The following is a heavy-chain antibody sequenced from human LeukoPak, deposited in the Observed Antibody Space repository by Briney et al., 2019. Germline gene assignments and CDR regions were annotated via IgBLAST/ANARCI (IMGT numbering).Heavy chain of an antibody. CDR2: IWYDGSNK. D-gene: IGHD3-22*01. CDR1: GFTFSSYG. J-gene: IGHJ4*02. CDR3: ARVRDYYDSSGYVGYYFDY. Sequence: PGRSLRLSCAASGFTFSSYGMHWVRQAPGKGLEWEAVIWYDGSNKYYADSVKGRFTISRDNSKNTLYLQMNSLRAEDTAVYYCARVRDYYDSSGYVGYYFDYWGQGTLVTVSS. V-gene: IGHV3-33*01.